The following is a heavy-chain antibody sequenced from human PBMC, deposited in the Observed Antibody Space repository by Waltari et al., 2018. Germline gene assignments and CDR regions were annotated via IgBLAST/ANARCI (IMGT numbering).Heavy chain of an antibody. V-gene: IGHV3-21*01. D-gene: IGHD4-17*01. J-gene: IGHJ4*02. Sequence: EVQLVESGGGLVKPGGSLRLSCAASGFTFSSYSMNWVRQAPGKGREWGVAISRISSYLYYASSVKGRFTISRDNAKNSLYLQMNSLRAEDTAVYYCARDNNGDQLNWGQGTLVTVSS. CDR1: GFTFSSYS. CDR3: ARDNNGDQLN. CDR2: ISRISSYL.